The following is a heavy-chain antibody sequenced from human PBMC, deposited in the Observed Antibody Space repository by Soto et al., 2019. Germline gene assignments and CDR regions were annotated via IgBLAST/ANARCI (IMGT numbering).Heavy chain of an antibody. D-gene: IGHD2-21*01. V-gene: IGHV3-48*03. CDR3: AREELNCGGDCFAF. Sequence: EVQLVESGGGLVQPGLSLRLSCAASGFTFNSYEFNWVRQAPGKGLEWISYIGVSETTTYYAGSVRGRFTVSRDNAKNSVYLQVNSLTAEDTALYYCAREELNCGGDCFAFWGRGALVTVSS. CDR2: IGVSETTT. J-gene: IGHJ4*02. CDR1: GFTFNSYE.